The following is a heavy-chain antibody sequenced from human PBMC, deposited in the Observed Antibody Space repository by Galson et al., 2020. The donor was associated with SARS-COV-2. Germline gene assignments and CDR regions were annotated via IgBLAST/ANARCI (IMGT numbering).Heavy chain of an antibody. Sequence: SGPTLVKPTQTLTLTCTFSGFSLSTSGMCVSWIRQPPGKALEWLARIDWDDDKYYSTSLKTRPTISKDTSKNQVVLTMTNMDPVDTATYYCARIAPDSSGYYFDYWGQGTLVTVSS. J-gene: IGHJ4*02. CDR2: IDWDDDK. CDR3: ARIAPDSSGYYFDY. CDR1: GFSLSTSGMC. D-gene: IGHD3-22*01. V-gene: IGHV2-70*11.